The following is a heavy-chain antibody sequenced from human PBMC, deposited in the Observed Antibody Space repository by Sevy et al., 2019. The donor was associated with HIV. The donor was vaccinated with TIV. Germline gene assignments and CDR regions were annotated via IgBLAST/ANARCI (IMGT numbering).Heavy chain of an antibody. V-gene: IGHV3-11*01. D-gene: IGHD1-7*01. CDR3: ARKSGTPPIIPDY. J-gene: IGHJ4*02. CDR2: ISSSGSTI. Sequence: GGSLRLSCAASGFTFSDYYMSWIRQAPGKGLEWVSYISSSGSTIYYAYSVKGRFTISRDNAKNSLYLQMNSLRAEDTAVYYCARKSGTPPIIPDYWGQGTLVTVSS. CDR1: GFTFSDYY.